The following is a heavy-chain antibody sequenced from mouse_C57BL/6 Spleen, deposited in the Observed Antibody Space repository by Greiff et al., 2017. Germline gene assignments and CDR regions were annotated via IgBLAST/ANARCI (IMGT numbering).Heavy chain of an antibody. J-gene: IGHJ1*03. CDR3: VYGNYDWYFDG. Sequence: QVQLQQPGAELVKPGASVKMSCKASGYTFTSYWITWVKQRPGQGLEWIGAIYPGSGSTNYNEKFKNKATLTVDTSSSTAYMQLSRLTTEDSAVYYCVYGNYDWYFDGWGTGTTVTVSS. CDR2: IYPGSGST. V-gene: IGHV1-55*01. D-gene: IGHD2-1*01. CDR1: GYTFTSYW.